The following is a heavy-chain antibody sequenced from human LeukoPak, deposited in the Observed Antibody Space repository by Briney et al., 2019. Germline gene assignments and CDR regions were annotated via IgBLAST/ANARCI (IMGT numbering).Heavy chain of an antibody. CDR2: IYYSGST. Sequence: PSETLSLTCTVSGGSISSSSYYWGWIRQPPGKGLEWIGSIYYSGSTYYNPSLKSRVTISVDTSKNQFSLKLSSVTAADTAVYYCARARYCSSTSCSYFDYWGQGTLVTVSS. D-gene: IGHD2-2*01. J-gene: IGHJ4*02. V-gene: IGHV4-39*07. CDR1: GGSISSSSYY. CDR3: ARARYCSSTSCSYFDY.